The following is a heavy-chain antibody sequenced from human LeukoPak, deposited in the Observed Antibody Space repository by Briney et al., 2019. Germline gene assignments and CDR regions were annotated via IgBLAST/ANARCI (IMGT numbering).Heavy chain of an antibody. V-gene: IGHV4-30-2*01. D-gene: IGHD3-16*01. CDR1: GDSITGGGYS. Sequence: TLSLTCAVSGDSITGGGYSWSWIRQPPGKGLEWIGYIYQSGSTDYNPSLKSRVTISMDRSKNQFSLKLNSVTAADTAVYYCARFWGSYVNWFDPWGQGTLVTVSS. CDR2: IYQSGST. J-gene: IGHJ5*02. CDR3: ARFWGSYVNWFDP.